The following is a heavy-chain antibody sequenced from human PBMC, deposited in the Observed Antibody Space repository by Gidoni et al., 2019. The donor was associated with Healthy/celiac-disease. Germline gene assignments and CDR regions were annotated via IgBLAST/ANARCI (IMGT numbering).Heavy chain of an antibody. CDR1: GFTFSSYA. V-gene: IGHV3-23*01. D-gene: IGHD2-8*02. CDR3: AKDRRILLANWFDP. CDR2: ISGSGGST. Sequence: EVQLLESGGGLLQPGGSLRLSCAASGFTFSSYAMSWVRQAPGKGLEWVSAISGSGGSTYYADSVKGRFTISRDNSKNTMYLKMNSLRAEDTAVYYCAKDRRILLANWFDPWGQGTLVTVSS. J-gene: IGHJ5*02.